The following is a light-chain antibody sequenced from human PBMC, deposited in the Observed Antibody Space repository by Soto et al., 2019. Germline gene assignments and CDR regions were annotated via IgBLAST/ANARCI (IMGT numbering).Light chain of an antibody. CDR2: DAS. CDR3: QQYDNLPLT. J-gene: IGKJ4*01. Sequence: DIQMTQSPSSLSASVGDRVTITCRASQSIAKSLNWYQQKPGKAPKLLIYDASNLETGVPSRFSGSGSGTDFTFTISSLQPEDIATYYCQQYDNLPLTFGGGTKVDIK. V-gene: IGKV1-33*01. CDR1: QSIAKS.